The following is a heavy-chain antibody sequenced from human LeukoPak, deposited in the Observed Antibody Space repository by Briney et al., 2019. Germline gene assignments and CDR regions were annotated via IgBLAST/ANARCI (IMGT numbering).Heavy chain of an antibody. CDR3: ARDAYGDPNWYFDL. Sequence: KPSETLSLTCTVSGGSISSSSYYWGWIRQPPGKGLEWIGSIYYSGSTYYNPSLKSRVTISVDTSKNQFSLKLSSVTAADTAVYYCARDAYGDPNWYFDLWGRGTLVTVSS. D-gene: IGHD4-17*01. J-gene: IGHJ2*01. CDR2: IYYSGST. CDR1: GGSISSSSYY. V-gene: IGHV4-39*07.